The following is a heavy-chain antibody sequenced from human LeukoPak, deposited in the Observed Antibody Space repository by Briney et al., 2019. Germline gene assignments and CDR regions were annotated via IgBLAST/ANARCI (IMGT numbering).Heavy chain of an antibody. CDR1: GFTFSSYA. V-gene: IGHV3-23*01. CDR3: AKGHYYGSGSLDY. Sequence: GGSLRLSCAASGFTFSSYAMSWVRQAPGKGLEWVSAISGSGGSTYYADSVKGRFTISRDNSKNTLYLQMNSLRAEDTAVYNCAKGHYYGSGSLDYWGQGTLVTVSS. CDR2: ISGSGGST. D-gene: IGHD3-10*01. J-gene: IGHJ4*02.